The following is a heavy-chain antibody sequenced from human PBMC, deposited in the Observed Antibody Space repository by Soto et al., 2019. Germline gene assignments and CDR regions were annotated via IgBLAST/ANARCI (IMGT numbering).Heavy chain of an antibody. V-gene: IGHV4-59*08. CDR2: IYYSGST. CDR1: GGSISSYY. CDR3: ARAGDSLGYYYYGMDV. Sequence: SETLSLTCTVSGGSISSYYWSWIRQPPGKGLEWIGYIYYSGSTNYNPSLKSRVTISVDTSKNQFSLKLSSVTAADTAVYYCARAGDSLGYYYYGMDVWGQGTTVTVSS. J-gene: IGHJ6*02. D-gene: IGHD2-21*02.